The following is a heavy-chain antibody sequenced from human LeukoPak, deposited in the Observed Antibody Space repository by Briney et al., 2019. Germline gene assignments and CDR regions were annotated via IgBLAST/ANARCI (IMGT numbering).Heavy chain of an antibody. Sequence: SVNVSCKASGGTFSSYAISWVRQAPGQGLEWMGRIIPIFGIANYARKFQGRVTITADKSTSTAYMELSSLRSEDTAVYYCARIAEPYYYDSGYAFDIWGQGTMVTVSS. CDR2: IIPIFGIA. V-gene: IGHV1-69*04. D-gene: IGHD3-22*01. CDR3: ARIAEPYYYDSGYAFDI. J-gene: IGHJ3*02. CDR1: GGTFSSYA.